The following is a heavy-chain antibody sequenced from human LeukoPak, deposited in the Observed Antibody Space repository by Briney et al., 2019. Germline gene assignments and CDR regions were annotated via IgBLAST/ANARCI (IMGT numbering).Heavy chain of an antibody. CDR2: INPNSGGT. J-gene: IGHJ4*02. V-gene: IGHV1-2*02. D-gene: IGHD2-2*01. Sequence: GASVKVSCKASGYTFTGYYMHWVRQAPGQGLEWMGWINPNSGGTNYAQKFQGRVTMTRDTSISTAYMELSRLRSDDTAVYYCARDRGIRGYCSSTSCYAMDYWGQGTLVTVSS. CDR3: ARDRGIRGYCSSTSCYAMDY. CDR1: GYTFTGYY.